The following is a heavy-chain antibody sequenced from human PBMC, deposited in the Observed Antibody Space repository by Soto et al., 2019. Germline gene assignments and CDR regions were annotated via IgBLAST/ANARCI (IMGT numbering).Heavy chain of an antibody. CDR2: ISGPGGRT. D-gene: IGHD3-9*01. J-gene: IGHJ4*02. Sequence: EVQLLDSGGGLVQPGGSLRLSCEASGFPFSNYAMNWVRQVPGKGLEWVSGISGPGGRTYYADSVKGRFTISRDNSKNTLYLQINSLRAGDTAVYYCAKDGPFYDILTGFLAEGNYFAHWGQGPLVTVSS. CDR1: GFPFSNYA. V-gene: IGHV3-23*01. CDR3: AKDGPFYDILTGFLAEGNYFAH.